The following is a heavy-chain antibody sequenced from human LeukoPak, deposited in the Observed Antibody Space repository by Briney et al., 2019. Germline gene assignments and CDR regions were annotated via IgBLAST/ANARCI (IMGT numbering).Heavy chain of an antibody. CDR2: MYHSGST. Sequence: SETLSLTCTVSNYSISTDYYWGWIRQPPGKGLEWIGTMYHSGSTYYNPSLKSRVTISVDTSKNQFSLKLSSVTAADTAVYYCARAPPYCGGDCYGYWGQGTLVTVSS. CDR1: NYSISTDYY. D-gene: IGHD2-21*01. V-gene: IGHV4-38-2*02. CDR3: ARAPPYCGGDCYGY. J-gene: IGHJ4*02.